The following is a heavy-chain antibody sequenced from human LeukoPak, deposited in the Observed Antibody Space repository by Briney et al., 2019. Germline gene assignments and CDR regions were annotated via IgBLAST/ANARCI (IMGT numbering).Heavy chain of an antibody. J-gene: IGHJ5*02. CDR1: GFTFSSYS. CDR3: VEDSLRCREGFDP. CDR2: ISDSGGHT. Sequence: GGSLRLSCAASGFTFSSYSMSWVRQAPGQGLEWVSVISDSGGHTYYADSVKGRFTISRDNSENTLFLQMSSLRVEDTAIYYCVEDSLRCREGFDPWGQGTLVTVSS. D-gene: IGHD2-15*01. V-gene: IGHV3-23*01.